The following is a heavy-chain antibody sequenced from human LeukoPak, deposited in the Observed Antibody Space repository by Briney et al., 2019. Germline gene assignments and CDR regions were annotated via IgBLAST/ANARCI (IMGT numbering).Heavy chain of an antibody. V-gene: IGHV1-2*02. CDR1: GGTFSSYA. CDR2: INPNSGGT. Sequence: GASVKVSCKASGGTFSSYAISWVRQAPGQGLEWMGWINPNSGGTNYAQKFQGRVTMTRDTSISTAYMELSRLRSDDTAVYYCAREQYYDILTGYSHWGQGTLVTVSS. D-gene: IGHD3-9*01. J-gene: IGHJ4*02. CDR3: AREQYYDILTGYSH.